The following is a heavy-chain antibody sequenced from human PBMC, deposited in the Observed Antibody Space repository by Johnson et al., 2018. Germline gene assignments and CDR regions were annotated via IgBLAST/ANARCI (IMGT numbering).Heavy chain of an antibody. D-gene: IGHD1/OR15-1a*01. CDR1: GFTFSSYA. CDR2: ISWNSGSI. V-gene: IGHV3-9*01. Sequence: QLVESGGGVVQPGRSLRLSCAASGFTFSSYAMHWVRQAPGKGLEWVSGISWNSGSIGYADSVKGRFIISRDNAKNSLYLQMNRLRAEDTALYYCAKSVTGTQDLYYYYMDVWGKGTTVTVSS. J-gene: IGHJ6*03. CDR3: AKSVTGTQDLYYYYMDV.